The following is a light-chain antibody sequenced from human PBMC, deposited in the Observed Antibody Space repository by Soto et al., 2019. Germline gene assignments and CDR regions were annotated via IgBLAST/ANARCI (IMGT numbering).Light chain of an antibody. Sequence: QSALTQPPSASGSPGQSVTISCTGTSSDVGGYNYVSWYQQHPGKAPQLMIYEVSNRPSGVPDRFSGSKSGNTASLTVSGLQAEDEADYYCSSYAGSNNVVFGGGTKLTVL. CDR3: SSYAGSNNVV. CDR2: EVS. J-gene: IGLJ2*01. V-gene: IGLV2-8*01. CDR1: SSDVGGYNY.